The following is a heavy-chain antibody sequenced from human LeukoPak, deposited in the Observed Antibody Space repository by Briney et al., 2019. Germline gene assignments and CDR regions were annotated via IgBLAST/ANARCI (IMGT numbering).Heavy chain of an antibody. V-gene: IGHV4-59*01. D-gene: IGHD5-24*01. J-gene: IGHJ4*02. CDR2: IYYSGST. Sequence: SSETLSLTCTVSGGSISSYYWSWIRQPPGKGLEWIGYIYYSGSTNYNPSLKSRVTISVDTSKNQFSLKLSSVTAADTAVYYCAISVEMATYYFDYWGQGTLVTVSS. CDR3: AISVEMATYYFDY. CDR1: GGSISSYY.